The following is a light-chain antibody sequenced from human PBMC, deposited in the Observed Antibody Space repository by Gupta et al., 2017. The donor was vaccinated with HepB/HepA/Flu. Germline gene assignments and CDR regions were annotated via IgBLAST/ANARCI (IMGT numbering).Light chain of an antibody. J-gene: IGLJ3*02. CDR2: DNI. CDR3: QSYARTLNAVV. Sequence: LKQGGRVSGAPGQRVTISCTGSNSNIGAGYDVHWYQQLPGPAPKLLIYDNINRPSGVPDRFSGSRSGTSASLAIAGLQGEAEADYSCQSYARTLNAVVLGAVTQLTVL. V-gene: IGLV1-40*01. CDR1: NSNIGAGYD.